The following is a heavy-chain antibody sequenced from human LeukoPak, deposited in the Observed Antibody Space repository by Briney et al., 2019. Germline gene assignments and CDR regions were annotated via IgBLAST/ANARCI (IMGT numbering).Heavy chain of an antibody. J-gene: IGHJ4*02. CDR3: ARGLYCSDSY. CDR1: GGSISSDNW. V-gene: IGHV4-4*02. Sequence: PSETLSLTCAVSGGSISSDNWWIWVRQPPGKGLEWIGEIYHSGRANYNPSLKSRVNMSVDKSKNQFSLSLSSVTAADTAVYHCARGLYCSDSYWGQGNLITVSS. D-gene: IGHD6-19*01. CDR2: IYHSGRA.